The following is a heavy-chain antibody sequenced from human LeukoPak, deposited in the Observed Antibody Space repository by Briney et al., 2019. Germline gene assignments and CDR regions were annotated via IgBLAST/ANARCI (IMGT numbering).Heavy chain of an antibody. CDR2: IYSSGST. Sequence: SETLSLTCSVSGGSLSNYYWTWIRPPPGKGLEWIGYIYSSGSTNYNPSLRSRVSISVDTSKNQFSLKLHSVTAADTAVYYCARGSVLLWFGEWRQGTLVTVSS. J-gene: IGHJ4*02. CDR3: ARGSVLLWFGE. D-gene: IGHD3-10*01. CDR1: GGSLSNYY. V-gene: IGHV4-59*01.